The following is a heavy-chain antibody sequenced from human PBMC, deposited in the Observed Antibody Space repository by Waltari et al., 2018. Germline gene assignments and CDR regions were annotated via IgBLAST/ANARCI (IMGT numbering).Heavy chain of an antibody. J-gene: IGHJ4*02. CDR2: RKGDGSQK. CDR1: GFPFSTYW. D-gene: IGHD4-4*01. V-gene: IGHV3-7*01. CDR3: ARDPHYSNFDY. Sequence: EVHLVESGGGLVQPGGSLRLSCAASGFPFSTYWMTWVRQAPGKGLEWLANRKGDGSQKNYVDSVKGRFTISRDTANNSLYLQMNSLRAEDTAVYYCARDPHYSNFDYWGQGTLVTVSS.